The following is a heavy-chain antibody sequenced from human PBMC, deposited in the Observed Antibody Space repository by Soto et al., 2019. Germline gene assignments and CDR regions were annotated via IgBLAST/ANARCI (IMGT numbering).Heavy chain of an antibody. CDR3: VRDWSYALDM. Sequence: EVQLVESGGGLVQPGGSLRLSCAASGFIFSDYSMNWARQAPGKGLEWISYIRSGSTIFYADSVKGRFTISRDNAENSLYLQMNSLRDEDTAVYYCVRDWSYALDMWGQGTLVTVSS. CDR2: IRSGSTI. V-gene: IGHV3-48*02. D-gene: IGHD2-8*02. CDR1: GFIFSDYS. J-gene: IGHJ3*02.